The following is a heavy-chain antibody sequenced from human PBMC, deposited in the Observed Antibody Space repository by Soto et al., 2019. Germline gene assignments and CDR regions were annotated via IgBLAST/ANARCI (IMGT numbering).Heavy chain of an antibody. V-gene: IGHV4-59*01. J-gene: IGHJ4*02. CDR3: ARGGNRYSSTSSGVGGFDY. CDR1: GGSITSYH. CDR2: TSYTGNT. D-gene: IGHD6-6*01. Sequence: SETLSLTCIVSGGSITSYHWSWIRQFPGKGLEWIAYTSYTGNTNYNPSLQSRVTISMDTSKNQLSLKLTSMTAADTAVYYCARGGNRYSSTSSGVGGFDYRGQGTLVTVSS.